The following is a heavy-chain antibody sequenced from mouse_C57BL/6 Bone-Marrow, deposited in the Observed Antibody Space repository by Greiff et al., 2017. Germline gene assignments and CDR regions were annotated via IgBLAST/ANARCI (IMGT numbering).Heavy chain of an antibody. D-gene: IGHD1-3*01. V-gene: IGHV1-69*01. Sequence: QVQLQQPGAELVMPGASVKLSCKACGYTFTSYWMHWVKQRPGQGLEWIGEIDPSDSYTNYNQKFKGKSTLTVDKSSSTAYMQLSSLTSEDSAVYYCATSGAWFAYWGQGTLVTVSA. CDR2: IDPSDSYT. J-gene: IGHJ3*01. CDR1: GYTFTSYW. CDR3: ATSGAWFAY.